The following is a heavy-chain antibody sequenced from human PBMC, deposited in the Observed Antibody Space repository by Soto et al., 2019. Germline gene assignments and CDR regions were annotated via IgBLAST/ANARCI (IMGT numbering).Heavy chain of an antibody. Sequence: GGSLRLSCAASGFTFSNAWMSWVRQAPGKGLEWVGRIKSKTDGGTTDYAAPVKGRFTISRDNAKNSLYLQMNSLRAEDTALYYCAKDMFDGPDTSSDGAFDIWGQGTMVTVSS. V-gene: IGHV3-15*05. J-gene: IGHJ3*02. CDR2: IKSKTDGGTT. CDR1: GFTFSNAW. CDR3: AKDMFDGPDTSSDGAFDI. D-gene: IGHD3-10*02.